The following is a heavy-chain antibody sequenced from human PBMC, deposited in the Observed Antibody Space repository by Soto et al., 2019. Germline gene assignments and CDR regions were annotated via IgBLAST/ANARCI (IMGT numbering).Heavy chain of an antibody. Sequence: ASVKVSCKASGGTFSSYAISWVRQAPGQGLEWMGWISAYNSNTNYAQKLQGRVTMTTDTSTSTAYMELRSLRSDDTAVYYCARGGLATYYYYGMDVWGQGTTVTVSS. J-gene: IGHJ6*02. CDR2: ISAYNSNT. D-gene: IGHD1-26*01. CDR1: GGTFSSYA. V-gene: IGHV1-18*01. CDR3: ARGGLATYYYYGMDV.